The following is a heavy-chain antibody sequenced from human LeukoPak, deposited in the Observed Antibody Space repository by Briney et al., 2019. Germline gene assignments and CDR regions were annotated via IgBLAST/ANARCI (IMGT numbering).Heavy chain of an antibody. D-gene: IGHD4-23*01. Sequence: PGGSLRLSCAASGFTFNNYAMSWVRQAPGKGLEWLSFITSSSSYTNYADSVKGRFTISRDNAKNSLYLQMNSLRADDTAVYYCARGHGGNVDSWGQGTLVTVSS. CDR3: ARGHGGNVDS. V-gene: IGHV3-11*05. CDR1: GFTFNNYA. J-gene: IGHJ4*02. CDR2: ITSSSSYT.